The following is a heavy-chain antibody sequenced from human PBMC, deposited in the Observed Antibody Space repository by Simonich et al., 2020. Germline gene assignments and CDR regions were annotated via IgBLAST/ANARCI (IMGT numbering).Heavy chain of an antibody. CDR1: GGSFSGYY. V-gene: IGHV4-34*01. CDR3: ARGLIGGSYYY. Sequence: QVQLQQWGAGLLKPSETLSLTCAVYGGSFSGYYWSWIRQPPGKGLEWIGEINHSGNTNYNPSLKSRVTISVDTSKNQFSLKLSSVTAADTAVDYCARGLIGGSYYYWGQGTLVTVSS. D-gene: IGHD1-26*01. J-gene: IGHJ4*02. CDR2: INHSGNT.